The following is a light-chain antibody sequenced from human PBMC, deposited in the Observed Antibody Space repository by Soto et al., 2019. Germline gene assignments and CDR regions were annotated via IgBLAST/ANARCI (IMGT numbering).Light chain of an antibody. J-gene: IGKJ5*01. CDR2: GTS. CDR3: QQYNNWLSIT. Sequence: EIVMTQSPVTLSVSPGERATLSCRASQSVSSNLAWYQQRPGQTPRLLIYGTSNRATGTPARFSGSGSGTEFTLTISSLQSEDFAVYYCQQYNNWLSITFGQGTRLHIK. CDR1: QSVSSN. V-gene: IGKV3D-15*01.